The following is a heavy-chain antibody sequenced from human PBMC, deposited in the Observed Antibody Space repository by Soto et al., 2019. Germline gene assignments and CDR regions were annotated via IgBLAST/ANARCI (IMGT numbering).Heavy chain of an antibody. CDR1: GGSISSGGYY. Sequence: SETLSLTCTVSGGSISSGGYYWSWIRQHPGKGLEWIGYIYYSGSTYYNPSLKSRVTISVDTSKNQFSLKLSSVTAADTAVYYCARAMGRGATSDYWGQGTLVTVSS. CDR2: IYYSGST. CDR3: ARAMGRGATSDY. J-gene: IGHJ4*02. V-gene: IGHV4-31*03. D-gene: IGHD3-10*01.